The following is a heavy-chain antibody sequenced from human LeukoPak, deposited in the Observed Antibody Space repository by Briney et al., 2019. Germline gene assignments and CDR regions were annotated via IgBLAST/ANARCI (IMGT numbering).Heavy chain of an antibody. V-gene: IGHV3-21*01. D-gene: IGHD4-17*01. CDR2: ISSSSVYI. J-gene: IGHJ4*02. CDR1: GFTFTTFN. Sequence: PGGSLRLSCAASGFTFTTFNMNWVRQSPGKGLEWVSCISSSSVYIYYADSVKGRFTIFRDNSRNSLYLQMNSLRAEDTAVYYCAGRDYGDYFFDSWGQGTLVTVSS. CDR3: AGRDYGDYFFDS.